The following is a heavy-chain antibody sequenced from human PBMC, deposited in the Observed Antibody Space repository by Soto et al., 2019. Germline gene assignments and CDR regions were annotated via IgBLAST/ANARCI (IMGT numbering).Heavy chain of an antibody. V-gene: IGHV3-23*01. CDR2: ISGSGGST. Sequence: EVQLLEFGGGLVQPGGSLRLSCAASGFTFSSYAMSWVRQAPGKGLEWVSAISGSGGSTYYADSVKGRFTISRDNSKNTLYLQMNSLRAEDTAVYYCAKGAYWGCDCHRHFDYWGQGTLVTVSS. D-gene: IGHD2-21*02. CDR1: GFTFSSYA. CDR3: AKGAYWGCDCHRHFDY. J-gene: IGHJ4*02.